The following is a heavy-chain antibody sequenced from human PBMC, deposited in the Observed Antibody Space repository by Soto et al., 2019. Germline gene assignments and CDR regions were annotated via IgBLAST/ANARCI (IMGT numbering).Heavy chain of an antibody. CDR3: ARVGVAAPIDP. V-gene: IGHV3-7*01. CDR1: GFRFSDYS. CDR2: IKRDGSEK. Sequence: EVQLVESGGGLVQPGGSLRLSCAASGFRFSDYSMTWVRQAPGKGLEWVADIKRDGSEKHYLDSVKGRFTISRDDARNSLYLQISSLRAEDTAVYYCARVGVAAPIDPWGQGTLVTVSS. J-gene: IGHJ5*02. D-gene: IGHD6-6*01.